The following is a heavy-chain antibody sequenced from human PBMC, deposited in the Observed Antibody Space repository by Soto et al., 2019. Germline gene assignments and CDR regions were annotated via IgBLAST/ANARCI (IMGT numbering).Heavy chain of an antibody. CDR1: GYSFTSYD. CDR2: MNPNSGNT. V-gene: IGHV1-8*01. J-gene: IGHJ5*02. Sequence: QVQLVQSGAEVKKPGASVKVSCKASGYSFTSYDINWVRQATGQGLEWMGWMNPNSGNTGYAQKFQGGLTMTRNTSLNTAYMELSSLRSEDTAVYYCARGSRVLDPPWGQGTLVTVSS. CDR3: ARGSRVLDPP.